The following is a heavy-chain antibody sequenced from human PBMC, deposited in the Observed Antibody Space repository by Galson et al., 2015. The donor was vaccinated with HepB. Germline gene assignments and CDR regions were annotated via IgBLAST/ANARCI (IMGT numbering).Heavy chain of an antibody. J-gene: IGHJ6*02. CDR2: ISGGGGST. CDR1: GFTFSSYA. D-gene: IGHD3-22*01. CDR3: VKDLRSEGDYDSSGYYYFGYYYYGIDD. V-gene: IGHV3-23*01. Sequence: SLRLSCAASGFTFSSYAMSWVRQAPGKGLEWVSAISGGGGSTYYADSVKGRFTISRDNSKNTLYLQMNSLRAEDTAVYYCVKDLRSEGDYDSSGYYYFGYYYYGIDDWGQGTMVTVSS.